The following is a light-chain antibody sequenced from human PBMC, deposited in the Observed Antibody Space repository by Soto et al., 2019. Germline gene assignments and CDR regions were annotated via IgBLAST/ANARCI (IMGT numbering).Light chain of an antibody. V-gene: IGKV3-20*01. CDR2: GAS. CDR3: QQYDGSPRT. J-gene: IGKJ1*01. Sequence: EIVLTQSPVTLSLSPGERGTLPCRASQSVGTSLAWYQQKPGQAPRLLIYGASNRATGIPDRFSGSGSGTDFTLTISKLEPEDFAVYHCQQYDGSPRTFGQGTKVDIK. CDR1: QSVGTS.